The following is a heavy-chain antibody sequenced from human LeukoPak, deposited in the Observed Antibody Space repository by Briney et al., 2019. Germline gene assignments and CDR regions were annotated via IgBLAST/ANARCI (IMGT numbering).Heavy chain of an antibody. D-gene: IGHD6-19*01. V-gene: IGHV4-34*01. J-gene: IGHJ5*02. CDR2: INHSGST. CDR1: GGSFSGYY. Sequence: PSETLSLTCAVYGGSFSGYYWSWIRQPPGKGLEWIGEINHSGSTNYNPSLKSRVTISVDTSKNQFSLKLSSVTAADTAVYYCARLGIAVAGKGLRFDPWGQGTLVTVS. CDR3: ARLGIAVAGKGLRFDP.